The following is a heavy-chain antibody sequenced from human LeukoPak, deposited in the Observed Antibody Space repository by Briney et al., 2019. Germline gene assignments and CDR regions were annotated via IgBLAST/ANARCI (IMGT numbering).Heavy chain of an antibody. D-gene: IGHD4-17*01. J-gene: IGHJ4*02. CDR2: ISISGTTI. V-gene: IGHV3-11*01. Sequence: PGGSLRLSCAASGFTFSDYYMSWIRQAPGNGLEWVSYISISGTTIDYADSVKGRFTISRDNAKNSLYLQMNSLRDEDTAVYYCARGTYGDTSYFEYWGQGTLVTVSS. CDR3: ARGTYGDTSYFEY. CDR1: GFTFSDYY.